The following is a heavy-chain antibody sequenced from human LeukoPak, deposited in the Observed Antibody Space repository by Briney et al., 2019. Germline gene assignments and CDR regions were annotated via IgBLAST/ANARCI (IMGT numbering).Heavy chain of an antibody. CDR1: GFTFSTHA. J-gene: IGHJ4*02. V-gene: IGHV3-23*01. CDR2: ISGSGGST. D-gene: IGHD4-23*01. Sequence: GGSLRPSCAASGFTFSTHAMSWVRQVAGKALGGVSSISGSGGSTYYADSVNGRFTISRDNPKNTLYLQMNSLRAEDTAVYNCAKLIGDYGGNSGYWGQGTLVTVSS. CDR3: AKLIGDYGGNSGY.